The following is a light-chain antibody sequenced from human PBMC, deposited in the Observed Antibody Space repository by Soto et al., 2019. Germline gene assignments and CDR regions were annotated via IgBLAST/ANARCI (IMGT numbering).Light chain of an antibody. CDR1: SSNIESNY. V-gene: IGLV1-47*01. CDR2: RNN. Sequence: QSVLAQPPSASGTPGQRVTISCSGRSSNIESNYVYWYPQLPGTAPKLFIYRNNQRPSGVPDRFSGSKSGTSASLAIRGLRSEDEADYYCAAWDDSLSGVVFGGGTKLTVL. J-gene: IGLJ2*01. CDR3: AAWDDSLSGVV.